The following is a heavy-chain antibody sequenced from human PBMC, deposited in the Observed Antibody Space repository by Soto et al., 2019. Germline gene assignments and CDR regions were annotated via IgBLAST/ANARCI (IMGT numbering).Heavy chain of an antibody. J-gene: IGHJ4*02. Sequence: PSETLSLTCTVSGDSINSGDHYWSWIRQRPGKGLEWIGYIYYRGNTYYNQSLKSRVSISVDTTKTQFSLKLSSVIAADTAVYYCARSIGRNYFDYWGQGTLVTVSS. V-gene: IGHV4-30-4*01. D-gene: IGHD6-6*01. CDR1: GDSINSGDHY. CDR3: ARSIGRNYFDY. CDR2: IYYRGNT.